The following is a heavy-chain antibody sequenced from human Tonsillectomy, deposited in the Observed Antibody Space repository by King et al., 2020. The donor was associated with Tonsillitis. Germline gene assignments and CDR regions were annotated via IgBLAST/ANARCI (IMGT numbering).Heavy chain of an antibody. CDR3: ARAQAMDV. J-gene: IGHJ6*04. V-gene: IGHV4-59*01. CDR1: GGSISSYY. Sequence: QLQESGPGLVKPSETLSLTYTVSGGSISSYYWSWIRQPPGKGLEWIGYISYTGSTNYNPSLKSRVTISVDTSKNHFSLKLSSVTAADTAVYYCARAQAMDVWGKGTTVTVSS. CDR2: ISYTGST.